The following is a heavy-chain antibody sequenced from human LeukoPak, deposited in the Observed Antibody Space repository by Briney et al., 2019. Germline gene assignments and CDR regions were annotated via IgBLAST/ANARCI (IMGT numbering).Heavy chain of an antibody. J-gene: IGHJ4*02. V-gene: IGHV3-33*01. CDR1: GFTFSSYG. Sequence: PGGCLRLSCAASGFTFSSYGMPWVRQAPGKGLEWVAVIWYDGSNKYYADSVKGRFTISRDNSKNTLYLQMNSLRAEDTAVYYCARDSRSSSSSYYFDYWGQGTLVTVSS. D-gene: IGHD6-6*01. CDR2: IWYDGSNK. CDR3: ARDSRSSSSSYYFDY.